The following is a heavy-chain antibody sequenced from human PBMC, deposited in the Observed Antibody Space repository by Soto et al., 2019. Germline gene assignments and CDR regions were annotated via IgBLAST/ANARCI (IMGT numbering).Heavy chain of an antibody. CDR1: GDTVTGYY. J-gene: IGHJ1*01. CDR2: INPNSGGT. V-gene: IGHV1-2*02. Sequence: ATVKISCEACGDTVTGYYMHWVRQAPGQGLERVGWINPNSGGTNYAQKFQGRVTMTRDTAISTAYMELSRLRSDDTAVYYCARDLIYYDSSGYYYDTTADLQHWGPGTLVPVSS. D-gene: IGHD3-22*01. CDR3: ARDLIYYDSSGYYYDTTADLQH.